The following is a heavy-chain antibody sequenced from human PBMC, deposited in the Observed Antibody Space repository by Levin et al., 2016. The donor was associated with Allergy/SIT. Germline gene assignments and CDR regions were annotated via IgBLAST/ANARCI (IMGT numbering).Heavy chain of an antibody. Sequence: VRQAPGKGLEWVSGISWNSGSIGYADSVKGRFTISRDNAKNSLYLQMNSLRAEDTALYYCAKDSDRSSSYYGSGRGMDVWGQGTTVTVSS. CDR3: AKDSDRSSSYYGSGRGMDV. J-gene: IGHJ6*02. D-gene: IGHD3-10*01. CDR2: ISWNSGSI. V-gene: IGHV3-9*01.